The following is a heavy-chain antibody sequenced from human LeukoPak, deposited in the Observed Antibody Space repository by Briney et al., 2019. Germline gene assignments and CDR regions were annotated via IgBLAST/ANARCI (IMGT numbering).Heavy chain of an antibody. J-gene: IGHJ5*02. Sequence: ASVKVSCKASGYTFTSYYMHWVRQAPGQGLEWMGWINPNSGGTNYAQKFQGRVTMTRDTSISTAYMELSRLRSDDTAVYYCARDQVFPGGIDPWGQGTLVTVSS. CDR2: INPNSGGT. CDR3: ARDQVFPGGIDP. D-gene: IGHD2-21*01. V-gene: IGHV1-2*02. CDR1: GYTFTSYY.